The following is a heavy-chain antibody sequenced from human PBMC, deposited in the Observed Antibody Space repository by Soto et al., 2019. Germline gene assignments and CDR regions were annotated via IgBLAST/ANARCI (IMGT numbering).Heavy chain of an antibody. CDR2: INPNSGGT. D-gene: IGHD4-17*01. V-gene: IGHV1-2*04. Sequence: GASVQVSCKASGYTFTGYYMHWVRQAPGQGLEWMGWINPNSGGTNYAQKFQGWVTMTRDTSISTAYMELSRLRSDDTAVYYCARPGPTVTQYYYYYYGMDVWGQGTTVTVSS. CDR3: ARPGPTVTQYYYYYYGMDV. CDR1: GYTFTGYY. J-gene: IGHJ6*02.